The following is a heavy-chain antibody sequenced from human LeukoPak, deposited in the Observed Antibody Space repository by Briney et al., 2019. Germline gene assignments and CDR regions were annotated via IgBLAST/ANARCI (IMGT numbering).Heavy chain of an antibody. D-gene: IGHD4-23*01. V-gene: IGHV4-34*01. Sequence: SETLSLTCAVYGGSFSGYYWSWIRQPPGKGLEWIGEINHSGSTNYNPSLKSRVTISVDTSKNQFSLKPSSVTAADTAVYYCARGDYGGNSGSTDAFDIWGQGTMVTVSS. CDR3: ARGDYGGNSGSTDAFDI. CDR1: GGSFSGYY. J-gene: IGHJ3*02. CDR2: INHSGST.